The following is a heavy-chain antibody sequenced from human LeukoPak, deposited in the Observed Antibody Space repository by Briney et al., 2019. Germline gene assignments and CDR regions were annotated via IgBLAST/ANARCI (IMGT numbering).Heavy chain of an antibody. J-gene: IGHJ4*02. CDR2: ISSSSSYI. CDR1: GFSFSNYS. Sequence: GGSLRLSCAASGFSFSNYSLNWVSQAPGKWLEWVSSISSSSSYIYYADSVKGRFTISRDNAKNSLYLQMNSLRAEDTAVYYCANIGRYSYSSGYWGQGTLVTVSS. V-gene: IGHV3-21*01. CDR3: ANIGRYSYSSGY. D-gene: IGHD5-18*01.